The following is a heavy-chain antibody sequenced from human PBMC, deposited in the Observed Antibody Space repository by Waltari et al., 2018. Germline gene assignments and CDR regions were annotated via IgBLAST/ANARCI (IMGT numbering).Heavy chain of an antibody. Sequence: EVQLVESGGGLVQPGGSLRLSCAASGFTFSSSWMSWVRQAPGKGLEWVANIKQDGSEKYYVDSVKGRFTISRDNAKNSLYLQMNSLRAEDTAVYYCARGKWELGYWGQGTLVTVSS. V-gene: IGHV3-7*01. D-gene: IGHD1-26*01. CDR3: ARGKWELGY. CDR1: GFTFSSSW. J-gene: IGHJ4*02. CDR2: IKQDGSEK.